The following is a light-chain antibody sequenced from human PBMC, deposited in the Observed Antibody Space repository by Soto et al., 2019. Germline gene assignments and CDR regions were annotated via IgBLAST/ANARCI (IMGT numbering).Light chain of an antibody. CDR1: QGVSSY. Sequence: EIVLTQSPANLSLSPGERATLSCRASQGVSSYLAWYQQKPGQAPRLLIYDASNRATGIPARFSGSGPGTDFTLTISSLEPEDFAVYYCQQRSNWHSFGGGTKVDIK. CDR2: DAS. V-gene: IGKV3D-11*01. CDR3: QQRSNWHS. J-gene: IGKJ4*01.